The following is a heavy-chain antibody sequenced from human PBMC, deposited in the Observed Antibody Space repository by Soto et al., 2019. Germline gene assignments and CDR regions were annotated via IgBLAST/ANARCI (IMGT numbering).Heavy chain of an antibody. CDR1: GFTVSSNY. J-gene: IGHJ4*02. D-gene: IGHD4-17*01. CDR3: AKQSGDPTELFDY. V-gene: IGHV3-66*04. Sequence: GGSLRLSCAASGFTVSSNYMSWVRQAPGKGLEWVSVIYSGGSTYYADSVKGRFTISRDNSKNTLYLQMNSLRAEDTAVYYCAKQSGDPTELFDYWGQGTLVTVSS. CDR2: IYSGGST.